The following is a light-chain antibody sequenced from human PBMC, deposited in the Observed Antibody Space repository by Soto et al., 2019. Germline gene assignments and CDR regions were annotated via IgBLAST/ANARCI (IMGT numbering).Light chain of an antibody. CDR2: GAS. CDR1: QSVSRY. V-gene: IGKV3-20*01. J-gene: IGKJ4*01. CDR3: QQYGYSAT. Sequence: VLTQSPGTLSLSPGERATLSCRASQSVSRYLVWYQQKPGQAPRLLIYGASSRASGIPDRFSGSGSGTDFTLTINRLGPEDFAVYYCQQYGYSATFGGGTKVEIK.